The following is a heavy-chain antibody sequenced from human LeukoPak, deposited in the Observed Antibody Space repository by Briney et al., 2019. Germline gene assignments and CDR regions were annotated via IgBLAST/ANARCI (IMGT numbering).Heavy chain of an antibody. CDR2: INPNSGGT. D-gene: IGHD5-18*01. CDR1: RYTFTGYY. V-gene: IGHV1-2*04. J-gene: IGHJ4*02. Sequence: ASVKVSCKASRYTFTGYYMHWVRQAPGQGLEWMGWINPNSGGTNYAQKFQGWVTMTRDTSISTAYMELSRLRSDDTAVYYCARGAKYSYGPPGYWGQGTLVTVSS. CDR3: ARGAKYSYGPPGY.